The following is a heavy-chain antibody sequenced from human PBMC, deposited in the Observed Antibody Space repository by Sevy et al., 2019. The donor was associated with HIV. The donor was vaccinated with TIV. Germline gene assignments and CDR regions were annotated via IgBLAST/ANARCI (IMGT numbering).Heavy chain of an antibody. CDR3: ARVASDVMDV. CDR1: GGTFSSYA. CDR2: IIPIFGTA. V-gene: IGHV1-69*13. J-gene: IGHJ6*02. Sequence: AAVKVSCEASGGTFSSYAISWVRQAPRQGLEWMGGIIPIFGTANYAQKFQGRVTITADESTSTAYMELSSLRSEDTAVYYCARVASDVMDVWGQGTTVTVSS.